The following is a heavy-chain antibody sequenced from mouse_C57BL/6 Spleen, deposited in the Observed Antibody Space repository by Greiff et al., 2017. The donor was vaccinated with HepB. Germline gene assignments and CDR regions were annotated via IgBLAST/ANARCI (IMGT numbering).Heavy chain of an antibody. CDR2: INYDGSST. V-gene: IGHV5-16*01. D-gene: IGHD2-4*01. CDR1: GFTFSDYY. CDR3: ARSDYEYDDGSYYFDY. Sequence: DVMLVESEGGLVQPGSSMKLSCTASGFTFSDYYMAWVRQVPEKGLEWVANINYDGSSTYYLDSLKSRFIISRDNAKNLLYLQMSSLKSEDTATYDSARSDYEYDDGSYYFDYWGQGTTLTVSS. J-gene: IGHJ2*01.